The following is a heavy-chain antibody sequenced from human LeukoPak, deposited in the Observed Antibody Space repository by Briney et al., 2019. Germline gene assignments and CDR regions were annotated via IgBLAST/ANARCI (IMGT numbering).Heavy chain of an antibody. D-gene: IGHD3-10*01. CDR2: IYRSGST. CDR1: GGSITTGAYA. J-gene: IGHJ4*02. Sequence: SQTLSLTCAASGGSITTGAYAWSWIRQPPGKGLEWIGYIYRSGSTSYNPSLKSRLSITIDKSKNQFSLNLRSVTAADTAFYYCARGGGFYGSGTTHFDYWGRGTLATVSS. V-gene: IGHV4-30-2*01. CDR3: ARGGGFYGSGTTHFDY.